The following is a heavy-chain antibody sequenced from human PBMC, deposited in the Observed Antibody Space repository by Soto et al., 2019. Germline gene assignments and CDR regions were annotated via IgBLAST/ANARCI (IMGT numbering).Heavy chain of an antibody. CDR1: GYSFTSYW. CDR3: ARQGSSSDHANWFDP. CDR2: IYPGDSDT. D-gene: IGHD6-13*01. J-gene: IGHJ5*02. V-gene: IGHV5-51*01. Sequence: GESLKISCKGSGYSFTSYWIGWVRQMPGKGLEWMGIIYPGDSDTRYSPSFQGQVTISADKSISTAYLQWSSLKASDTAMYYCARQGSSSDHANWFDPWGQGTLVTVSS.